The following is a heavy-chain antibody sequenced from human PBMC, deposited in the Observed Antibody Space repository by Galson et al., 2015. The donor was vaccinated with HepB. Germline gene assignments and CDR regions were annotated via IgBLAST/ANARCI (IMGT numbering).Heavy chain of an antibody. Sequence: SLRLSCAASGFTFSSYAMHWVRQAPGKGLEWVAVISYDGSNKYYADSVKGRFTISRDNSKNTLYLQMNSLRAEDTAVYYCARGHQYSSSWYGWSDPWGQGTLVTVSS. CDR2: ISYDGSNK. CDR1: GFTFSSYA. D-gene: IGHD6-13*01. J-gene: IGHJ5*02. CDR3: ARGHQYSSSWYGWSDP. V-gene: IGHV3-30*04.